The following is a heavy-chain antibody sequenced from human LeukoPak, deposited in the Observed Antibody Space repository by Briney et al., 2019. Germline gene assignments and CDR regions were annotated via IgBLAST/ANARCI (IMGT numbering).Heavy chain of an antibody. D-gene: IGHD5-12*01. CDR3: ARAGPYGGYADY. CDR2: IIPIFGTA. Sequence: SVTVSCKASGGTFSSYAISWVRQAPGQGLEWMGGIIPIFGTANYAQKFQGRVTITTDESTSTAYMELSSLRSEDTAVYYCARAGPYGGYADYWGQGTLVTVSS. J-gene: IGHJ4*02. V-gene: IGHV1-69*05. CDR1: GGTFSSYA.